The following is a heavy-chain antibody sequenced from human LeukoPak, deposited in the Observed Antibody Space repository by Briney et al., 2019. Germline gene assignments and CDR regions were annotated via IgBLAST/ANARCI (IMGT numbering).Heavy chain of an antibody. CDR3: ARDGRYYYGSGSTPPGY. CDR1: GYTFTSYG. D-gene: IGHD3-10*01. V-gene: IGHV1-18*01. Sequence: ASVKVSCKASGYTFTSYGISWVRQAPGQGREWMGWISAYNGNTNYAQKLQGRVTMTTDTSTSTAYMELRSLRSDDTAVYYCARDGRYYYGSGSTPPGYWGQGTLVTVSS. J-gene: IGHJ4*02. CDR2: ISAYNGNT.